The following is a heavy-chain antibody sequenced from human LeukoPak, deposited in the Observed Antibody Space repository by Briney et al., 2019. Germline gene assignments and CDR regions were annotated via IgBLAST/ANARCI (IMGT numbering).Heavy chain of an antibody. CDR2: IYTSGST. CDR1: GGSISSGSFY. CDR3: ARHGYSSSWHLFDY. D-gene: IGHD6-13*01. V-gene: IGHV4-61*02. J-gene: IGHJ4*02. Sequence: PSETLSLTCTVSGGSISSGSFYWSWIRQPAGKGLEWLGRIYTSGSTNYNPSLKSRVTMSVDTSKNQFSLKLSSVTAADTAVYYCARHGYSSSWHLFDYWGQGTLVTVSS.